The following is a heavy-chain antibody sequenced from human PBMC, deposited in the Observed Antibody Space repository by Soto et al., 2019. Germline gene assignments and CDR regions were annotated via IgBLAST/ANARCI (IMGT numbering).Heavy chain of an antibody. CDR1: GGTFSSYA. CDR3: ASGHRSYTHYYGMDV. Sequence: SVKVSCKASGGTFSSYAISWVRQAPGQGLEWMGGIIPIFGTANYAQKFQGRVTITADESTSTAYMELSSLRSEDTAVYYRASGHRSYTHYYGMDVWGQGTTVTVSS. D-gene: IGHD1-26*01. J-gene: IGHJ6*02. CDR2: IIPIFGTA. V-gene: IGHV1-69*13.